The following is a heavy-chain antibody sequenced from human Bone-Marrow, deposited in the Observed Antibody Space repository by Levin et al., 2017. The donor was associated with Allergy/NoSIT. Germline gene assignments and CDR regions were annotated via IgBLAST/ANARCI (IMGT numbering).Heavy chain of an antibody. CDR1: GFTFSNHA. J-gene: IGHJ6*03. CDR3: ARGGPTVTTFYYMDV. V-gene: IGHV3-33*01. D-gene: IGHD4-17*01. Sequence: GESLKISCAASGFTFSNHAMHWVRQAPGKGLEWVAIIWFDGGSQYYTDSVKGRFTISRDSSNNMVYLQMNSLRAADTAAYYCARGGPTVTTFYYMDVWGNGTTVTVSS. CDR2: IWFDGGSQ.